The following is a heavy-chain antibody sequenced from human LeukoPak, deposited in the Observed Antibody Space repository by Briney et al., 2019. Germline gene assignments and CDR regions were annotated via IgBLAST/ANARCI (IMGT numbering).Heavy chain of an antibody. D-gene: IGHD3-10*01. CDR3: ARDGALRGVIIFYLDY. CDR2: ISYDGSNK. V-gene: IGHV3-30*04. Sequence: GRSLRLSCAASGFTFSSYAMHWVRQAPGKGLEWVAVISYDGSNKYYADSVKGRFTISRDNSKNTLYLQMNSLRAEDTAVYYCARDGALRGVIIFYLDYWGQGTLVTVSS. J-gene: IGHJ4*02. CDR1: GFTFSSYA.